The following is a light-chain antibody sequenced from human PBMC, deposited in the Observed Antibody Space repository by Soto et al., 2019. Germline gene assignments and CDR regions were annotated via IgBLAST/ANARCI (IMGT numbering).Light chain of an antibody. CDR2: EVS. CDR1: SSDVGGYNY. J-gene: IGLJ3*02. CDR3: SSYTSSNTLV. Sequence: QSALTQPASVSGSPGQSITFSCTGTSSDVGGYNYVSWYQQHAGKAPKLMIYEVSNRPSGVSNRFSGSKSGNTASLTISGLQAEDEADYCCSSYTSSNTLVFGGGTKLTVL. V-gene: IGLV2-14*01.